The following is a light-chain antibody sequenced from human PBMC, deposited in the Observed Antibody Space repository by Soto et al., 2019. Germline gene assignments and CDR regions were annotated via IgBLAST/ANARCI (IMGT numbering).Light chain of an antibody. CDR1: QSVSTT. V-gene: IGKV3-11*01. Sequence: EIVMTQSPATLSVSPGQRASLSCRASQSVSTTVAWYHQKPGQAPRLLIYDSSNRATGIPARFSGSGSGTDFSLIISSLEPEDFAVYYCQQRSNWPLTFGGGTKVDIK. CDR3: QQRSNWPLT. CDR2: DSS. J-gene: IGKJ4*01.